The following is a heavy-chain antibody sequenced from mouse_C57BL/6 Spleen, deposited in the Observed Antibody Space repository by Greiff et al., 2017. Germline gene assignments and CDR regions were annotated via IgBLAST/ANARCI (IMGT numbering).Heavy chain of an antibody. CDR1: GYTFTSYG. V-gene: IGHV1-81*01. J-gene: IGHJ1*03. D-gene: IGHD1-1*01. Sequence: QVQLQQSGAELARPGASVKLSCKASGYTFTSYGLSWVKQRTGQGLEWIGEIYPRSGNTYYNEKFKGKATLTADKSSSTAYMGLRSLTSEDSAVYFCARGRDYYGSSSYWYFDVWGTGTTVTVSS. CDR3: ARGRDYYGSSSYWYFDV. CDR2: IYPRSGNT.